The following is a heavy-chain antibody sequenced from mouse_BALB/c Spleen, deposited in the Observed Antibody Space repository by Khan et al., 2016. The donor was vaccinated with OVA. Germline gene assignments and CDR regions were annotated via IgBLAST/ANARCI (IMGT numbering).Heavy chain of an antibody. J-gene: IGHJ3*01. Sequence: VQLKESGPGLVQPSQSLSITCTASGFSLTTYGVHWVRQSPGKGLEWLGVIWSGGSTDYNAAFISRLSISKDSYKSQAFFKMNSLQANDTALYYCAINYDYDEGLAYWGQGTLVTVSA. V-gene: IGHV2-2*02. CDR1: GFSLTTYG. CDR3: AINYDYDEGLAY. CDR2: IWSGGST. D-gene: IGHD2-4*01.